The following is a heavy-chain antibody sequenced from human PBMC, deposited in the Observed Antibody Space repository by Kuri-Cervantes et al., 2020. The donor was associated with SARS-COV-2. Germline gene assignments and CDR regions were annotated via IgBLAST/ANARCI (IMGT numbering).Heavy chain of an antibody. D-gene: IGHD3-22*01. CDR3: ARDGGGYYDSSGYYGQLGFDY. CDR2: ISSSSTI. J-gene: IGHJ4*02. V-gene: IGHV3-48*02. CDR1: GFTFSSYW. Sequence: ESLKISCAASGFTFSSYWMSWVRQAPGKGLEWVSYISSSSTIYYADSVKGRFTISRDNAKNSLYLQMNSLRDEDTAVYYCARDGGGYYDSSGYYGQLGFDYWGRGTLVTVSS.